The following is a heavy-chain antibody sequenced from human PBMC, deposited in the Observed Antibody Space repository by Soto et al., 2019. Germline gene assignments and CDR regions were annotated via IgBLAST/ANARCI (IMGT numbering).Heavy chain of an antibody. Sequence: SETLSLTCTVSGGSISSLYWAWIRQPAGKGLEWIGRIFPSGDSNYNPSLTSRVSMSLDTSKNQFSLTVSSVTAADTAVYYCARASRCKSEYECFAWLDFWGQGILVTVSS. V-gene: IGHV4-4*07. D-gene: IGHD6-6*01. CDR3: ARASRCKSEYECFAWLDF. CDR1: GGSISSLY. J-gene: IGHJ4*02. CDR2: IFPSGDS.